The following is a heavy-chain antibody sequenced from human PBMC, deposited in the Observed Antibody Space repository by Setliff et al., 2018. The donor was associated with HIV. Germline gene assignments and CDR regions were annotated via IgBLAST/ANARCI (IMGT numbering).Heavy chain of an antibody. CDR2: MYASGST. CDR3: ARDKSSGSPYRNLFDA. CDR1: GGSISSGSYY. V-gene: IGHV4-61*09. Sequence: SETLSLTCSVSGGSISSGSYYWTWIRQPAGKGLEWNGHMYASGSTNYNPSLKTRVIISEETSKNQFSLKLGTVTAADTAVYYCARDKSSGSPYRNLFDAWGQGALVTVSS. J-gene: IGHJ5*02. D-gene: IGHD3-10*01.